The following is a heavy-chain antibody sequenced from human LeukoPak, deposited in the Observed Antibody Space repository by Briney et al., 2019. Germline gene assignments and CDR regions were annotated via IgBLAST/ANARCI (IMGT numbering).Heavy chain of an antibody. V-gene: IGHV3-74*01. D-gene: IGHD4-23*01. CDR3: TRGNGGPNWYFDL. CDR2: ISNYGSST. Sequence: PGGSLRLSCAASGFTFSNYWMHWVRQAPGKGLVWGLVWVSRISNYGSSTSYADSVKGRFTISRDNAKNTLYLQMNSLRAEDTAVYYCTRGNGGPNWYFDLWGRGTLVTVSS. CDR1: GFTFSNYW. J-gene: IGHJ2*01.